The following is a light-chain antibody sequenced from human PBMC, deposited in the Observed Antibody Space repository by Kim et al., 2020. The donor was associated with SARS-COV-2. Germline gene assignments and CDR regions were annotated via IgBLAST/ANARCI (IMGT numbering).Light chain of an antibody. Sequence: APGETGPLYCRASQSVSSSHLAWYQQRPGQAPRLLIHGVSNRATGIPDRFSGRASGTDFTLTISRLEPEDFAVYYCQHYGSPGWTFGQGTKVELK. J-gene: IGKJ1*01. CDR2: GVS. V-gene: IGKV3-20*01. CDR1: QSVSSSH. CDR3: QHYGSPGWT.